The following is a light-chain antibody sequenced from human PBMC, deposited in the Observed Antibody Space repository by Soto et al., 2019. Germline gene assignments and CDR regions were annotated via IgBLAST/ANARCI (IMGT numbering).Light chain of an antibody. Sequence: IVLTQSLVTLSLSPGEEATLSCRASQTVTSNYLVWYQQRPGQAPRLLIYGASARATGIPDRFSGSGSGRDFTLTISRLEPADFAVYYCQQYGTSPITFGQGTRLEIK. CDR2: GAS. CDR3: QQYGTSPIT. CDR1: QTVTSNY. V-gene: IGKV3-20*01. J-gene: IGKJ5*01.